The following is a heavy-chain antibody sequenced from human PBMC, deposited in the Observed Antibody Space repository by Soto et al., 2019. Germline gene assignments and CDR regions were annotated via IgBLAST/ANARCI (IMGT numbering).Heavy chain of an antibody. CDR1: GFTFSNYA. CDR3: AIATAAQCRGATCYSFDY. CDR2: FSGGRDTP. V-gene: IGHV3-23*01. Sequence: EVQLLESGGGLVQPGGSLRLSCAASGFTFSNYAMSWVRQAPGQGLEWVSTFSGGRDTPWYADSVKGRFTVSRDSAKNTLSMQMNSLRTDDTAVYYCAIATAAQCRGATCYSFDYWGQGTLVTVSS. J-gene: IGHJ4*02. D-gene: IGHD2-2*01.